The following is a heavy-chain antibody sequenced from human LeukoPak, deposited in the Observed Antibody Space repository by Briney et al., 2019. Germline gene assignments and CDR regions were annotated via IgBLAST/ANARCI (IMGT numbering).Heavy chain of an antibody. J-gene: IGHJ4*02. CDR3: VRQPDLITMIVESYYFDY. D-gene: IGHD3-22*01. Sequence: GASVKVSCKASGYTFTSYYMHWVRQAPGQGLEWMGVINPSGGSTSYAQKFQGRVTMTRDTSTSTVYMELSSLRSEDTAVYYCVRQPDLITMIVESYYFDYWGQGTLVTVSS. V-gene: IGHV1-46*01. CDR1: GYTFTSYY. CDR2: INPSGGST.